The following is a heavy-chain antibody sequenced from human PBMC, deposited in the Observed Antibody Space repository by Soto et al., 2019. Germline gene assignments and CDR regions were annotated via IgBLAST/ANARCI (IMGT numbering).Heavy chain of an antibody. J-gene: IGHJ5*02. Sequence: PSQTLSLTCAISGDSVSSNTASWNWIRQSPSRGLEWLGRTYFRSKWYNDYAVSVKSRIIINPDTSNNQFSLQLNSVTPEDTAVYFCAKGDNIGTKTGYAFDPWGQGIMGTV. V-gene: IGHV6-1*01. CDR1: GDSVSSNTAS. CDR2: TYFRSKWYN. CDR3: AKGDNIGTKTGYAFDP. D-gene: IGHD5-12*01.